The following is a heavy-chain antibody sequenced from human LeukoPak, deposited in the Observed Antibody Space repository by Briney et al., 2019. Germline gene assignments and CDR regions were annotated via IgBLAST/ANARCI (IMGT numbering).Heavy chain of an antibody. CDR2: ISDDGNKK. D-gene: IGHD3-9*01. Sequence: PGGSLRLSCAASGFTFSDYATHWVRQAPGKGLEWVAIISDDGNKKYYADSKKGRFTISRDNSKNTLYLQVNGLRPEDTAVYYCARDGGDKTAYYGDQFDYWGQGTLVTVSS. CDR1: GFTFSDYA. CDR3: ARDGGDKTAYYGDQFDY. J-gene: IGHJ4*02. V-gene: IGHV3-30*01.